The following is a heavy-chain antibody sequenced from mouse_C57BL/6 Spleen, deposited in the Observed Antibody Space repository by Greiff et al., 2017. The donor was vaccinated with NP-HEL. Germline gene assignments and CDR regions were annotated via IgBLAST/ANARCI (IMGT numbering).Heavy chain of an antibody. V-gene: IGHV1-9*01. J-gene: IGHJ3*01. D-gene: IGHD1-1*01. Sequence: QVQLQQSGAELVMPGASVKLSCKATGYTFTGYWIEWVKQRPGHGLEWIGEILPGSGSTNYNEKFKGKATFTADTSSNTAYMQLSSLTTEDSAIYYCARLGRHYYYGTGFAYWGQGTLVTVSA. CDR1: GYTFTGYW. CDR2: ILPGSGST. CDR3: ARLGRHYYYGTGFAY.